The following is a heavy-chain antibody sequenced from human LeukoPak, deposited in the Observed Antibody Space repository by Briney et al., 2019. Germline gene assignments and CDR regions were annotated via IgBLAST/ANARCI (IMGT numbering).Heavy chain of an antibody. D-gene: IGHD3-10*01. V-gene: IGHV4-59*01. CDR3: ARGPYYYGLN. CDR2: IYSSGST. J-gene: IGHJ4*02. Sequence: PSETLSLTCTVSGGSIISYYWSWIRQPPGKGLEWIGYIYSSGSTNYYPSLRSRVTISVDTSKNQFSLKLSSVTAADTAVYYCARGPYYYGLNWGQGTLVTVSS. CDR1: GGSIISYY.